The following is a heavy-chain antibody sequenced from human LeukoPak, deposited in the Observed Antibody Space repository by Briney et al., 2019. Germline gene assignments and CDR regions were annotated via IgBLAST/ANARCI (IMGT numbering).Heavy chain of an antibody. CDR3: ASSYRLENDY. D-gene: IGHD1-1*01. Sequence: GGSLRLSCGASGFAFSSYSMNWVRQAPGKGLEWDSCISSSSSYIYYADSVKGRFTISRDNAKNSLYLQMNSLRAEDTAVYYCASSYRLENDYWGQGTLVTVSS. CDR2: ISSSSSYI. V-gene: IGHV3-21*01. CDR1: GFAFSSYS. J-gene: IGHJ4*02.